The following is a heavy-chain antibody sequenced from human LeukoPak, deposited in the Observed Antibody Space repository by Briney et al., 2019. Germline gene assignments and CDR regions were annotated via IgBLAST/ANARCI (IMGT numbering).Heavy chain of an antibody. CDR3: AKDPLSYSSSWYLDY. J-gene: IGHJ4*02. D-gene: IGHD6-13*01. Sequence: GGSLRLSCAASGFTFSSFGMHWVRQAPGKGLEWVAFIRSDGDNKYYADSVKGRFTISRDNSKNTLYLQMNSLRAEDTAVYYCAKDPLSYSSSWYLDYWGQGILVTVS. V-gene: IGHV3-30*02. CDR2: IRSDGDNK. CDR1: GFTFSSFG.